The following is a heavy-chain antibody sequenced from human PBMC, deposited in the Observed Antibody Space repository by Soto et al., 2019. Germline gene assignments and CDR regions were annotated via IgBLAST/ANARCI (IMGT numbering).Heavy chain of an antibody. CDR1: RYTFTGYY. Sequence: GASVKVSCKASRYTFTGYYMHWVRQAPGQGLEWMGWINPNSGGTNYAQKFQGWVTMTRDTSISTAYMELSRLRSDDTAVYYCAREEYSSSFLGYYYGMDVWGQGTTVTVSS. D-gene: IGHD6-6*01. V-gene: IGHV1-2*04. CDR2: INPNSGGT. J-gene: IGHJ6*02. CDR3: AREEYSSSFLGYYYGMDV.